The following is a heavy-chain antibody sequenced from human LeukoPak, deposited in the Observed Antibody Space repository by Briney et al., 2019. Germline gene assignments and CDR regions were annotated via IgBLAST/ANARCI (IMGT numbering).Heavy chain of an antibody. J-gene: IGHJ6*03. CDR2: ISSSSSYI. CDR3: ARDGDTVLTRGYYYYMDV. V-gene: IGHV3-21*01. CDR1: GFTFSSYT. D-gene: IGHD4-23*01. Sequence: KSGGSLRLSCAASGFTFSSYTMNWVRQAPGKGLEWVSSISSSSSYIYYVDSVKGRFTIPRDNAKKSLYLQMNSLRAEDTALYYCARDGDTVLTRGYYYYMDVWGKGTTVTVSS.